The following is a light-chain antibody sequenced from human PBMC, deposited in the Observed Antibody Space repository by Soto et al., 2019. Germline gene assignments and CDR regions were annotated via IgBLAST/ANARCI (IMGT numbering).Light chain of an antibody. J-gene: IGKJ5*01. CDR1: QSVGSN. Sequence: EIVMTQSPATLSVSPGERATLSCRASQSVGSNLAWYQQTLGRPPRLLIYGASTRATGIPDRFSGSGSGTDFTLTISSLQSEDLAVFYCQQYNDWPLTFGQGTRLEIK. CDR3: QQYNDWPLT. V-gene: IGKV3-15*01. CDR2: GAS.